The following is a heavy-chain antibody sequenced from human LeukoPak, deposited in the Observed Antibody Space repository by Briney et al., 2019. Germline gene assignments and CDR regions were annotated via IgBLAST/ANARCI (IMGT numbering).Heavy chain of an antibody. J-gene: IGHJ3*02. V-gene: IGHV4-59*12. CDR3: ARDRAVITMIVVVPNADASDI. CDR1: GGSISSYY. D-gene: IGHD3-22*01. Sequence: SETLSLTCTVSGGSISSYYWSWIRQPPGKGLEWIGYIYYSGSTNYNPSLKSRVTISVDTSKNQFSLKLSSVTAADTAVYYCARDRAVITMIVVVPNADASDIWGQGTMVTVSS. CDR2: IYYSGST.